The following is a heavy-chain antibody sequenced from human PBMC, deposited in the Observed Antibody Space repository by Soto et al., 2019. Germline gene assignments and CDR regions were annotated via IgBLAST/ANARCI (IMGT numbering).Heavy chain of an antibody. CDR1: GYTFTSYG. D-gene: IGHD3-22*01. CDR3: ARDPLPTYYYDSIGYYAYFDL. J-gene: IGHJ4*02. V-gene: IGHV1-18*01. CDR2: ISAYNGNT. Sequence: QGQLVQSGAEVRKPGASVKVSCKASGYTFTSYGISWVRLAPGQGLEWMGWISAYNGNTNYAQKVQGRVTMTTDTSTSTAYMELRSLRSDDTAVYYCARDPLPTYYYDSIGYYAYFDLWGQGTLVTVSS.